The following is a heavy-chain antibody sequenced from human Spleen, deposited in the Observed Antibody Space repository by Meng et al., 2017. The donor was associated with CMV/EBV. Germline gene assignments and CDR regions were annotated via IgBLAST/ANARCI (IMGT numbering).Heavy chain of an antibody. CDR1: GGSFSGYY. J-gene: IGHJ4*02. Sequence: QLQVQEWGAGLLTPSETLSLTCAVYGGSFSGYYWSWIRQPPGKGLEWIGEINHSGSTNYNPSLKSRVTISVDTSKNQFSLKLSSVTAADTAVYYCARDLSQASGAKEVWYFDYWGQGTLVTVSS. CDR2: INHSGST. CDR3: ARDLSQASGAKEVWYFDY. D-gene: IGHD7-27*01. V-gene: IGHV4-34*01.